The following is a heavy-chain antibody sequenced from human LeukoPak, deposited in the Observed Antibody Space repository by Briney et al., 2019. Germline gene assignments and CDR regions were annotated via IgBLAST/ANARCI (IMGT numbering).Heavy chain of an antibody. J-gene: IGHJ4*02. D-gene: IGHD1-26*01. Sequence: ASVKVSCKASGYTFTSYYMHWVRQAPGQGLEWMGIINPSGGSTSYAQKFQGRVTMTRDTSISTAYMELSRLRSDDTAVYYCARPFATYSGSYFGFDYWGQGTLVTVSS. CDR1: GYTFTSYY. CDR3: ARPFATYSGSYFGFDY. CDR2: INPSGGST. V-gene: IGHV1-46*01.